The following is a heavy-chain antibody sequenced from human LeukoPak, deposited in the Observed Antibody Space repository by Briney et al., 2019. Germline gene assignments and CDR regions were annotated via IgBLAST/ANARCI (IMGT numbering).Heavy chain of an antibody. D-gene: IGHD2-15*01. CDR3: ARDGLGWGSSAKDGWFDP. J-gene: IGHJ5*02. Sequence: SETLSLTCTVSGGSISSGVYYWSWIPQHPGKGLEWIGYIYYSGSTYYNPSLKSRVTISVDTSKNQFSLKLSPVTAADTAVYYCARDGLGWGSSAKDGWFDPWGQGTLVTVSS. CDR1: GGSISSGVYY. CDR2: IYYSGST. V-gene: IGHV4-31*03.